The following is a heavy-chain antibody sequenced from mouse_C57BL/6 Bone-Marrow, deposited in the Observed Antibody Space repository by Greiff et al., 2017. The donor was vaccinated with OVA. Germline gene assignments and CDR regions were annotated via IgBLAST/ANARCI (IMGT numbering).Heavy chain of an antibody. Sequence: QVQLQQSGAELVKPGASVKISCKASGYAFSSYWMNWVKQRPGKGLEWIGQIYPGAGDTNYNGKFKGKATLTADKSSSTAYMQLSSLTSEDSAVYFCARRWLLRTYAMDYWGQGTSVTVSS. CDR3: ARRWLLRTYAMDY. CDR2: IYPGAGDT. CDR1: GYAFSSYW. D-gene: IGHD2-3*01. V-gene: IGHV1-80*01. J-gene: IGHJ4*01.